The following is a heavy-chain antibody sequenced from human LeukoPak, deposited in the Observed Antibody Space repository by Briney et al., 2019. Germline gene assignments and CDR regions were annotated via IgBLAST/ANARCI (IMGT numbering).Heavy chain of an antibody. Sequence: GGSLRLSCAASGFTFSSYAMSWVRQAPGKGLEWVSAISGSGGSTYYADSVKGRFTISRDNSKNTLYLQMNSLSAEDTAVYYCAKGVTMVRGVIRNWGQGTLVTVSS. D-gene: IGHD3-10*01. V-gene: IGHV3-23*01. CDR2: ISGSGGST. J-gene: IGHJ4*02. CDR1: GFTFSSYA. CDR3: AKGVTMVRGVIRN.